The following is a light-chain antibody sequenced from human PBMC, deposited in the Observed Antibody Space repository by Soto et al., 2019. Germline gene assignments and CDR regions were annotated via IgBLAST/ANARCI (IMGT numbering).Light chain of an antibody. CDR2: GAS. CDR1: QSVSSSY. CDR3: QQYGSSPPYT. V-gene: IGKV3-20*01. J-gene: IGKJ2*01. Sequence: EIVLTQSPGTLSLSPGERATLSCRSSQSVSSSYLAWYQQKPGQAPRLLIYGASSRATGIPDRFSGSGSGTDFTLTISRLEPEEFAVYYCQQYGSSPPYTFGQGIKLKIK.